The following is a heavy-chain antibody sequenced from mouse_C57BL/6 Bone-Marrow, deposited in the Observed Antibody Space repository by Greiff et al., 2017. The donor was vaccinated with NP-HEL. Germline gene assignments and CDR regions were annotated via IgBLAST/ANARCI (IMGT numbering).Heavy chain of an antibody. CDR1: GFNIKNTY. J-gene: IGHJ4*01. V-gene: IGHV14-3*01. Sequence: EVQLQQSVAELVRPGASVKLSCTASGFNIKNTYMHWVKQRPEQGLEWIGRIDPANGNTKYAPKFQGQATITADTSSNTAYLQLSSLTSEDTAIYYCALGVITTVVAPMDYWGQGTSVTVSA. D-gene: IGHD1-1*01. CDR2: IDPANGNT. CDR3: ALGVITTVVAPMDY.